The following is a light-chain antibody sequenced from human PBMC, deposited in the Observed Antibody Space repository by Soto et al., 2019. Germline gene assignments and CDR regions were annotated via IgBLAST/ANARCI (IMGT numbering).Light chain of an antibody. CDR1: QSVSSSF. Sequence: EIVLTQSPGTLSLSPGERATLSCRASQSVSSSFLAWYQQKPGQAPRLLIYGASSRATGIPDRFSGSGSGNDFTLPISRLEPEDFAVYYCQQYGSSPQTFGQGTKVEIK. CDR2: GAS. V-gene: IGKV3-20*01. CDR3: QQYGSSPQT. J-gene: IGKJ1*01.